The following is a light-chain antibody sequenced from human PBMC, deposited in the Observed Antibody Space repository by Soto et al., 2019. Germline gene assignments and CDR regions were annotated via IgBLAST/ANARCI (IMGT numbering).Light chain of an antibody. CDR2: DVS. J-gene: IGLJ1*01. CDR3: CSYAGSSYV. V-gene: IGLV2-11*01. CDR1: SSDVGGYNY. Sequence: QSVLTQPASVSGSPGQSITIACTGTSSDVGGYNYVSWYQQHPGKAPKLMIYDVSKRPSGVPDRFSGSKSGNTASLTISGLQAEDEADYYCCSYAGSSYVFGTGTKVTVL.